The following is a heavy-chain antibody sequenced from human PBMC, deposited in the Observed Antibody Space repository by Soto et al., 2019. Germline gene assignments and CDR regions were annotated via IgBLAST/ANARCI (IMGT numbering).Heavy chain of an antibody. V-gene: IGHV3-23*01. D-gene: IGHD3-16*01. Sequence: PGGSLRLSCAASGFTFSSYAMSWVRQAPGKGLEWVSAISGSGGSTYYADSVKGRFTISRDNSKNTLYLQMNSLRAEDTAVYYCTTDWGSGTHWLGASDLWGQGTMVTVSS. J-gene: IGHJ3*01. CDR3: TTDWGSGTHWLGASDL. CDR2: ISGSGGST. CDR1: GFTFSSYA.